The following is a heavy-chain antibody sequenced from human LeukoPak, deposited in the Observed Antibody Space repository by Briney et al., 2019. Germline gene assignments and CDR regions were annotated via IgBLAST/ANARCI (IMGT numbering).Heavy chain of an antibody. CDR2: IYYSGST. CDR3: ARGVQQWLETDY. Sequence: PSETLSLTCTVSGDSISSYYWSWIRQPPGKGLEWIGYIYYSGSTNYNPSLKSRVTISVDTSKNQFSLKLSSVTAADTAVYYCARGVQQWLETDYWGQGTLVTVSS. CDR1: GDSISSYY. D-gene: IGHD6-19*01. J-gene: IGHJ4*02. V-gene: IGHV4-59*08.